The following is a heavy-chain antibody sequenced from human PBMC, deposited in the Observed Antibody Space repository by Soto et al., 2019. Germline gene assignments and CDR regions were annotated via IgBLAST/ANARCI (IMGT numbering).Heavy chain of an antibody. V-gene: IGHV4-34*01. D-gene: IGHD2-15*01. CDR2: INHSGST. Sequence: SETLSLTCAVYGGSFSGYYWSWIRQPPGKGLEWIGEINHSGSTNYNPSLKSRVTISVDTSKNQFSLKLSSVTAADTAVYYCGRGFPRYCSGGSCYFYYGMDVWGQGTTVTVSS. CDR3: GRGFPRYCSGGSCYFYYGMDV. CDR1: GGSFSGYY. J-gene: IGHJ6*02.